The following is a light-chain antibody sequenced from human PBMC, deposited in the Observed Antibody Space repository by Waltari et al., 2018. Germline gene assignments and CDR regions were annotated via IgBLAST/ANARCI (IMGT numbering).Light chain of an antibody. CDR3: ASWDDNVAGIL. Sequence: QSVLSQPPSASGTTGQRVALSCSGANSNIGNNPGNWYRHVPGKAPKLPIFSNNKRPSGVPDRFSGSKSGTSASLAISGLQSGYEADYYCASWDDNVAGILFGGGTRLTVL. CDR1: NSNIGNNP. CDR2: SNN. V-gene: IGLV1-44*01. J-gene: IGLJ2*01.